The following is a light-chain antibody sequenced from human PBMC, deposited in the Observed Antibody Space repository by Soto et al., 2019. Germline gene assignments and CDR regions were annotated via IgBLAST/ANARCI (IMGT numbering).Light chain of an antibody. J-gene: IGKJ3*01. V-gene: IGKV3-15*01. CDR1: QSISTN. Sequence: EIVMTQSPATLSVSPGERASLSCRASQSISTNLAWYQQKPGQAPRLLSYGASTRATGIPARFSGSGSGTEFTLTISSPQSEDFAVYYCQQYDKWPLTFGPGTKVDI. CDR3: QQYDKWPLT. CDR2: GAS.